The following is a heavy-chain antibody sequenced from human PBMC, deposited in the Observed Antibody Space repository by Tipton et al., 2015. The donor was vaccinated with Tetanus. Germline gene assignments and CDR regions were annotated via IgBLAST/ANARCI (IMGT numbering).Heavy chain of an antibody. V-gene: IGHV4-59*01. CDR1: GGSMRSYY. J-gene: IGHJ4*02. CDR2: IYYSGNT. Sequence: TLSLTCTVSGGSMRSYYWSWIRQPPGKGLEWIGYIYYSGNTNYNSSLKSRVTISVDTSKNQFSLKLSSVTAADTAVFYCARVDSANDRIDHWGQGTLVTVSS. D-gene: IGHD5-12*01. CDR3: ARVDSANDRIDH.